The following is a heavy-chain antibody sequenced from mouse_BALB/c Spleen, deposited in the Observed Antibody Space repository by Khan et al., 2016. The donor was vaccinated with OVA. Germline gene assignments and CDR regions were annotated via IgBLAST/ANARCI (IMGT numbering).Heavy chain of an antibody. V-gene: IGHV3-2*02. CDR1: GYSITSDYA. J-gene: IGHJ3*01. D-gene: IGHD2-14*01. CDR2: ISYSGST. Sequence: EVQLQESGPGLVKPSQSLSLTCTVTGYSITSDYAWNWIRQFPGNKLEWMGYISYSGSTGYNPSLKSRISITRDTSKNQFFLQLNSVTTEDTATYYCARGRYRYPFAYWGQGTLVTVSA. CDR3: ARGRYRYPFAY.